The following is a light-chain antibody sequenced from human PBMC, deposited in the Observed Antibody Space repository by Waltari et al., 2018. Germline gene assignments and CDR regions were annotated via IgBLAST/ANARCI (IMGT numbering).Light chain of an antibody. Sequence: DIQMTQSPSSVSASLGDRVTITCRASQDISRYLAWYQQTPGRSPKLLIFDTSSLQSGVPSRFSGSGSGTDFTLTISSLQPEDFATYYCLQLNSYPITFGHGTRLEIK. V-gene: IGKV1D-12*01. CDR2: DTS. J-gene: IGKJ5*01. CDR1: QDISRY. CDR3: LQLNSYPIT.